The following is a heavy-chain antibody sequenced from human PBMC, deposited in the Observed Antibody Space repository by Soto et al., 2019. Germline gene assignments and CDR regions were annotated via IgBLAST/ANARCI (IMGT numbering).Heavy chain of an antibody. V-gene: IGHV3-33*05. CDR3: ARGGTTGGLDV. CDR1: GFTFRSYV. D-gene: IGHD3-16*01. J-gene: IGHJ4*02. CDR2: TSYDGSNN. Sequence: QVQLVESGGGVVQPGTSLRLSCVGSGFTFRSYVIHWVRQAPGKGLEWVALTSYDGSNNFYGDSVKGRFTISRHNSRNTVELQMDSLRFADTALYYCARGGTTGGLDVWGQGTLVSVSS.